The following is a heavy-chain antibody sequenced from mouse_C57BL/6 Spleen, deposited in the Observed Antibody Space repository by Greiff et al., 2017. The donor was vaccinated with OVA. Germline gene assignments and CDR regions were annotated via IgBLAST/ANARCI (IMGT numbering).Heavy chain of an antibody. D-gene: IGHD4-1*01. J-gene: IGHJ2*01. CDR2: IDPSDSET. V-gene: IGHV1-52*01. CDR1: GYTFTSYW. Sequence: VQLQQPGAELVRPGSSVKLSCKASGYTFTSYWMHWVKQRPIQGLEWIGNIDPSDSETHYNQKFKDKATLTVDKSSSTAYMQLSSLTSEDSAVYYCARFWAGTNYVDYWGQGTTLTVSS. CDR3: ARFWAGTNYVDY.